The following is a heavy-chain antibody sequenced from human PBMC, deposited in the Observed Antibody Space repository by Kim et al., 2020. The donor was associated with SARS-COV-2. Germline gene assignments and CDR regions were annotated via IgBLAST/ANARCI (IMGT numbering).Heavy chain of an antibody. D-gene: IGHD3-3*01. CDR2: INAGNGNT. J-gene: IGHJ3*02. CDR1: GYTFTSYA. V-gene: IGHV1-3*01. CDR3: ARVYYDFWSGYSPDAFDI. Sequence: ASVKVSCKASGYTFTSYAMHWVRQAPGQRLEWMGWINAGNGNTKYSQKFQGRVTITRDTSASTAYMELSSLRSEDTAVYYCARVYYDFWSGYSPDAFDIWGQGTMVTVSS.